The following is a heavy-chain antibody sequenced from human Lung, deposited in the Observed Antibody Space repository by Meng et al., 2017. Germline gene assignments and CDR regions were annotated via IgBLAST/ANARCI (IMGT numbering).Heavy chain of an antibody. D-gene: IGHD1/OR15-1a*01. CDR1: GGSFSGYY. Sequence: QVQLQQWGAGRLKPSETLSLTCAVYGGSFSGYYWSWIRQPPGKGLEWIGEINHSGSTNYNPSLKSRVTISVGTSKNQFSLKLSSVTAADTAVYYCARPKQANWYFDLWGRGTLVTVSS. V-gene: IGHV4-34*01. CDR3: ARPKQANWYFDL. J-gene: IGHJ2*01. CDR2: INHSGST.